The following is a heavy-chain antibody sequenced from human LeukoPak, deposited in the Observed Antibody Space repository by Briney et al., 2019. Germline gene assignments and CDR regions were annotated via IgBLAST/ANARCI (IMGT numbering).Heavy chain of an antibody. CDR2: IYYSGST. V-gene: IGHV4-59*08. CDR1: GGSISSYY. D-gene: IGHD6-13*01. Sequence: PSETLSLTCTDSGGSISSYYWSGIGPPPGKGLDGIGYIYYSGSTNYNPSLKSRVTIPVGTSKNQFSLKLSSVTAADTAEYYCASGVAAAPRHWFAPWGQGHLVTVSS. CDR3: ASGVAAAPRHWFAP. J-gene: IGHJ5*02.